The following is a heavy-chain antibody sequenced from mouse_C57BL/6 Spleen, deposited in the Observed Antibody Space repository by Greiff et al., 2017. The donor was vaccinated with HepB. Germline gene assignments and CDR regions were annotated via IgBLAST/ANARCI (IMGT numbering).Heavy chain of an antibody. CDR3: ARGYDYDDGYAMDY. Sequence: EVQLQQSGPELVKPGASVKISCKASGYTFTDYYMNWVKQSHGKSLEWIGDINPNNGGTSYNQKFKGKATLTVDKSSSTAYMELRSLTSEDSAVYYCARGYDYDDGYAMDYWGQGTSVTVSS. D-gene: IGHD2-4*01. J-gene: IGHJ4*01. CDR2: INPNNGGT. V-gene: IGHV1-26*01. CDR1: GYTFTDYY.